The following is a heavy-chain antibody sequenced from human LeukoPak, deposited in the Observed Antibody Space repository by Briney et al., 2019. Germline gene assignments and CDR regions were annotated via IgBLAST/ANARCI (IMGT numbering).Heavy chain of an antibody. J-gene: IGHJ4*02. CDR2: ITNSGNSK. V-gene: IGHV3-48*01. D-gene: IGHD5-12*01. CDR3: AKALGHRVATTGN. Sequence: GGSLRLSCAASEFTFSSYSMNWVRQAPGKGLEWVSYITNSGNSKSYADSVKGRFTISRDNSKNTLYLQMNSLRAEDTAVYYCAKALGHRVATTGNWGQGTLVTVSS. CDR1: EFTFSSYS.